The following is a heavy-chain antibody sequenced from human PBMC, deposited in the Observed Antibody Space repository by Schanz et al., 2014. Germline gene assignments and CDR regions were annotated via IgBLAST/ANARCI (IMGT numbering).Heavy chain of an antibody. CDR1: GFTFSASA. V-gene: IGHV3-15*04. D-gene: IGHD1-20*01. Sequence: EVQLVESGGGLVQPGGSLKLSCAASGFTFSASAMHWVRQAPGKGLEWVGRIENNANGATTDYAAPVKGRFTVSRDDSRNTVYLQMNTLRTDDTALYYCTTFNNRDALYIWGQGTMVSVSS. J-gene: IGHJ3*02. CDR3: TTFNNRDALYI. CDR2: IENNANGATT.